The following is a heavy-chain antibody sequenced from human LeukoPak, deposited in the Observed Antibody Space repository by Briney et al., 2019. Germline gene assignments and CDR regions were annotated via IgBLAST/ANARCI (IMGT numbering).Heavy chain of an antibody. Sequence: GGSLRLSCAASGFTVSSNYMSWVRQAPGKGLEWVSVIYSGGSTYYADSVKGRFTISRDNSKNTLYLQMNSLRAEDTAVYYCARDPAHSSGWYTPLYYFDYWGQGTLVTVSS. D-gene: IGHD6-19*01. CDR3: ARDPAHSSGWYTPLYYFDY. J-gene: IGHJ4*02. V-gene: IGHV3-66*01. CDR1: GFTVSSNY. CDR2: IYSGGST.